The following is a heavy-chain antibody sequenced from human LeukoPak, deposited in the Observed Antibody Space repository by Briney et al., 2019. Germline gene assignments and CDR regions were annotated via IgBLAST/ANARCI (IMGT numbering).Heavy chain of an antibody. CDR1: GGSISSYY. CDR2: IYYSGST. V-gene: IGHV4-59*08. D-gene: IGHD3-9*01. Sequence: PSETLSLTCTVSGGSISSYYWSWIRQPPGKGLEWIGYIYYSGSTNYNPSLKSRVTISVDTSKNQFSLKLSSVTAADTAVYYCARQRPISDAFDIWGQGTMVTVSS. CDR3: ARQRPISDAFDI. J-gene: IGHJ3*02.